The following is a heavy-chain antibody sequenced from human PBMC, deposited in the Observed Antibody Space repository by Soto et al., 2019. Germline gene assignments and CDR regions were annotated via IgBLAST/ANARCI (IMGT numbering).Heavy chain of an antibody. CDR3: ARVISPGPPENWFDP. J-gene: IGHJ5*02. Sequence: SVKVSCKASGGTFSSYTISWVRQAPGQGLEWMGRIIPILGIANYAQKFQGRVTITADKSTSTAYMELSSLRSEDTAVYYCARVISPGPPENWFDPWGQGTLVTVSS. V-gene: IGHV1-69*02. CDR1: GGTFSSYT. CDR2: IIPILGIA.